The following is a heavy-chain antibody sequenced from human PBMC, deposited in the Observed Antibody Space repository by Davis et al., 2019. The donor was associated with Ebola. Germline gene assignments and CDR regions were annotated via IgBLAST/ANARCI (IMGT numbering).Heavy chain of an antibody. CDR3: AKAPFCTSNKCYIRHYFYYYGMDV. J-gene: IGHJ6*02. CDR2: ISDGGDNT. D-gene: IGHD2-2*02. V-gene: IGHV3-23*01. CDR1: GFPFSSYD. Sequence: GGSLRLSCAASGFPFSSYDMTWVRQAPGKGLEWVSRISDGGDNTYYADSVKGRFTISRDNSKNTLYLQMNSLRAEDTAVYYCAKAPFCTSNKCYIRHYFYYYGMDVWGQGTTVTVSS.